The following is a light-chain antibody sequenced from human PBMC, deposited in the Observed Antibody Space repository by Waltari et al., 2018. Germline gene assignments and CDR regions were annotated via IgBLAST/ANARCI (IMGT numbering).Light chain of an antibody. V-gene: IGLV1-47*01. CDR2: KND. J-gene: IGLJ3*02. CDR1: TSNIGSRF. Sequence: QSVLTQAPSESGTPGQTVNISCSGRTSNIGSRFVFWYKQVAGVAPKPLIYKNDRRPAGGPDRFPGSKSGSSASLAITGLRSEDEADYYCATWDDSLSGPVFGGGTKLTVL. CDR3: ATWDDSLSGPV.